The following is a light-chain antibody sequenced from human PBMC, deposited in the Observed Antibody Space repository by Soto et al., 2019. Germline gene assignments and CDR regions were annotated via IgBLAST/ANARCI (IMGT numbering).Light chain of an antibody. CDR2: GAS. V-gene: IGKV3-15*01. Sequence: EIVLTQSPATLSLSPGERATLSCRASQSINRHLAWYRQKPGQAPRLLIYGASTRATGIPARFSGSGSGTEFTLTISSLQSEDFAVYYCQQYNNWPPRTVGGGTKVDIK. CDR1: QSINRH. J-gene: IGKJ4*01. CDR3: QQYNNWPPRT.